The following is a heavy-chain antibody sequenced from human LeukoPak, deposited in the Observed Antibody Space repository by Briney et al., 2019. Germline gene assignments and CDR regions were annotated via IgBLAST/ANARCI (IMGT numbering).Heavy chain of an antibody. V-gene: IGHV4-59*08. Sequence: SETLSLTCTVSGASINSYYWSWIRQPPGKGLEWIAFIYSNGDMNYNPSLRSRASISLDTSKNLCSLRLTSVTAADTAVYFCARHVIYSGGYSYWFDPWGLGTLVTVSS. D-gene: IGHD5-12*01. J-gene: IGHJ5*02. CDR2: IYSNGDM. CDR3: ARHVIYSGGYSYWFDP. CDR1: GASINSYY.